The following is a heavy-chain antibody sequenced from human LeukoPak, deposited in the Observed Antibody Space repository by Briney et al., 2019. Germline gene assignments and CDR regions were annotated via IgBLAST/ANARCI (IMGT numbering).Heavy chain of an antibody. Sequence: ASVKVSCKASGYTFTSYGISWVRRAPRQRLEWVGWMNPDSGNTGYAQKFQGRVTMTRNTSISTAYMELGVLRSDDTAVYFCARGSHRGYCTTSNCYTVDYWGQGTLVSVSS. CDR1: GYTFTSYG. J-gene: IGHJ4*02. V-gene: IGHV1-8*02. D-gene: IGHD2-2*02. CDR2: MNPDSGNT. CDR3: ARGSHRGYCTTSNCYTVDY.